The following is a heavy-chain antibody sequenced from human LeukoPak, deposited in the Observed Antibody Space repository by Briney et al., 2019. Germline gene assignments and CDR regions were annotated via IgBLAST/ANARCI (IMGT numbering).Heavy chain of an antibody. J-gene: IGHJ4*02. D-gene: IGHD5-12*01. CDR3: ARGDAKRKGYEIVATNPYYFDY. CDR1: GFTFSFYS. CDR2: ISGPGSYT. Sequence: GGSLRLSSTTSGFTFSFYSMSWVRQAPGKGLEWVSFISGPGSYTYYADSLKGRLTISRDNAKNSLYLQMNSLRAEDTAVYYCARGDAKRKGYEIVATNPYYFDYWGRGALVTVSS. V-gene: IGHV3-21*01.